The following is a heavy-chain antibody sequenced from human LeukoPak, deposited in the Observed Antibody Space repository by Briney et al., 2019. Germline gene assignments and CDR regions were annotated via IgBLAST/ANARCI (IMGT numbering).Heavy chain of an antibody. J-gene: IGHJ4*02. Sequence: GGSLRLSCAASGFTVSSNYMSWVRQAPGKGLEWVSVIYSGGSTYYADSVKGRFTISRDNSKNTLYLQMNSLRAGDTAVYYCAKVGVDITMVRGAFDYWGQGTLVTVSS. CDR3: AKVGVDITMVRGAFDY. D-gene: IGHD3-10*01. CDR2: IYSGGST. V-gene: IGHV3-53*01. CDR1: GFTVSSNY.